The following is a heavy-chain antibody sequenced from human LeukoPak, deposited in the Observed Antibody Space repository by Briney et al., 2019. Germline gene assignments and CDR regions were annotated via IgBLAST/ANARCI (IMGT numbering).Heavy chain of an antibody. V-gene: IGHV4-34*01. D-gene: IGHD6-19*01. CDR2: INHSGST. CDR3: ARVFPRNGSAVAPLLKGYFDY. CDR1: GGSFSGYY. J-gene: IGHJ4*02. Sequence: PSETLSLTCAVYGGSFSGYYWSWIRQPPGKGLEWIGEINHSGSTNYNPSLKSRVTISVDTSKNQFSLKLSSVTAADTAVYYCARVFPRNGSAVAPLLKGYFDYWGQGTLVTVSS.